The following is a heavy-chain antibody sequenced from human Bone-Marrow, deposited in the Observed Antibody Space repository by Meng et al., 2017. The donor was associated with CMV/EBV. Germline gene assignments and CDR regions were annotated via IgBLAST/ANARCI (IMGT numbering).Heavy chain of an antibody. J-gene: IGHJ6*02. CDR1: GGTFSSYA. Sequence: SVKVSCKASGGTFSSYAISWVRQAPGQGLEWMGGIIPIFGTANYAQKFQGRVTITTDGSTSTAYMELSSLRSEDTAVYYCARYHRGDYSTAGSYYYYGMDVWGQGTTVTVSS. D-gene: IGHD2-15*01. CDR3: ARYHRGDYSTAGSYYYYGMDV. CDR2: IIPIFGTA. V-gene: IGHV1-69*05.